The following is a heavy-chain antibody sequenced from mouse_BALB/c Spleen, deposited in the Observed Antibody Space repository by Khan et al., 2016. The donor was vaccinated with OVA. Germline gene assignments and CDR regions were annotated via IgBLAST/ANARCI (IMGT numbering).Heavy chain of an antibody. CDR3: ARDTTANPY. CDR1: GFSLTSYG. D-gene: IGHD1-2*01. V-gene: IGHV2-9*02. J-gene: IGHJ3*01. CDR2: IWAGGST. Sequence: VQLVESGPGLVAPSQSLSITCTVSGFSLTSYGVHWVRQPPGKGLEWLGIIWAGGSTNYNSALMSRLSISKDNSKSQVFLKMNSRQTDDTAMYYCARDTTANPYWGQGTLVTVSA.